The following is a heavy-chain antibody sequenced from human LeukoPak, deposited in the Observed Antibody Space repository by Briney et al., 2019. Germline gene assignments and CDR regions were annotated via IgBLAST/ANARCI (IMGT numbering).Heavy chain of an antibody. CDR3: VKVAGSGWAPYFFDS. CDR1: GFNFKTYA. J-gene: IGHJ4*02. CDR2: ISSGGST. V-gene: IGHV3-23*01. D-gene: IGHD6-19*01. Sequence: PGGSLRLSCAASGFNFKTYAMSWVRQAPGKGLEWVSGISSGGSTYYPDSVRGHVTISRDNFKNILYLEMNRLIVEDTALYHCVKVAGSGWAPYFFDSWGMGTLATVSS.